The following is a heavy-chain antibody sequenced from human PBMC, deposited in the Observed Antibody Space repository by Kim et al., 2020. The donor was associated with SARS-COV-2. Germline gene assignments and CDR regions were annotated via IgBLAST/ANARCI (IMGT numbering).Heavy chain of an antibody. V-gene: IGHV3-33*08. CDR3: ARAPSASYLGEYYFDY. CDR2: IWYDGSNK. J-gene: IGHJ4*02. D-gene: IGHD1-26*01. CDR1: GFTFSSYG. Sequence: GGSLRLSCAASGFTFSSYGMHWVRQAPGKGLEWVAVIWYDGSNKYYADSVKGRFTISRDNSKKTLYLQMNSLRAEDTAVYYCARAPSASYLGEYYFDYWGQGTLVTVSS.